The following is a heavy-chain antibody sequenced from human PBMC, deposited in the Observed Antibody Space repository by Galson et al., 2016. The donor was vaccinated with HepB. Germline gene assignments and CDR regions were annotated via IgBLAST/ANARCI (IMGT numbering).Heavy chain of an antibody. CDR2: IRYDGSDV. D-gene: IGHD5-12*01. V-gene: IGHV3-30*02. CDR1: GFTFSNFG. CDR3: AREVEYSSSQFDY. J-gene: IGHJ4*02. Sequence: SLRLSCAASGFTFSNFGMHWVRQAPGKGLDWVAFIRYDGSDVYYVDSVKGRFTISRDNSKNTLDLQMNSLRAEDTAVYYCAREVEYSSSQFDYWGQGNLVTVSS.